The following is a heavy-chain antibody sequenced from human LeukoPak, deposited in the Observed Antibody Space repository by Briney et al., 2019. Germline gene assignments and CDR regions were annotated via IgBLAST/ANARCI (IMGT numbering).Heavy chain of an antibody. D-gene: IGHD2-8*02. CDR2: ISSSSSTI. CDR1: GFTFSSYS. V-gene: IGHV3-48*01. J-gene: IGHJ4*02. CDR3: ATYRQVLLPFES. Sequence: GGSLRLSCAASGFTFSSYSMNWVRQAPGKGLEWVSYISSSSSTIYYADSVKGRFTISRDNAKNSQYLQMNSLRAEDTAIYYCATYRQVLLPFESWGQGTLVTVSS.